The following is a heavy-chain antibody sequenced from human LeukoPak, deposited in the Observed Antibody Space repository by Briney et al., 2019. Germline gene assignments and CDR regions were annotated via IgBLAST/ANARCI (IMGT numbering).Heavy chain of an antibody. J-gene: IGHJ2*01. V-gene: IGHV3-74*01. Sequence: PGGSQRLSPAPSGVTFSDYRTHWVRPTPGKGRGWVSRRKSDESSTSYADSLKGRLTISRDNAKNTLYLQMNSLRAKDTAVYYCARMDYYDSSGYPHWYFDLWGRGTLVTVSS. CDR3: ARMDYYDSSGYPHWYFDL. CDR2: RKSDESST. CDR1: GVTFSDYR. D-gene: IGHD3-22*01.